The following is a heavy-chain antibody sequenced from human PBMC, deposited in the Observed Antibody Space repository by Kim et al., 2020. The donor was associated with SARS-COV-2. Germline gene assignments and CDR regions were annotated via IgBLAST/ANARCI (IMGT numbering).Heavy chain of an antibody. D-gene: IGHD2-2*01. CDR2: IGTTDDT. Sequence: GGSLRLSCAASGFTFSAYDMHWVRQSPGKGLEWVSSIGTTDDTYYPESVAGRFTISREDARNSLSLQMNSLRADDTAVYFCTRTKAHSTSWFLDFWGQGVLVPVSS. CDR3: TRTKAHSTSWFLDF. J-gene: IGHJ4*02. CDR1: GFTFSAYD. V-gene: IGHV3-13*01.